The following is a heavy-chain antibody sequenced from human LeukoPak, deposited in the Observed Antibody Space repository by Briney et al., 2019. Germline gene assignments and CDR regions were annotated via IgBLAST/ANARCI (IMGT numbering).Heavy chain of an antibody. Sequence: WASVKVSCKASGGTFSSYAISWVRQAPGQGLEWMGGIIPIFGTANYAQKFQGRVTITADESTSTAYMELSSLRSEDTGVYYCASCPQYSSSSTFDYWGQGTLVTVSS. CDR1: GGTFSSYA. CDR2: IIPIFGTA. CDR3: ASCPQYSSSSTFDY. V-gene: IGHV1-69*13. J-gene: IGHJ4*02. D-gene: IGHD6-6*01.